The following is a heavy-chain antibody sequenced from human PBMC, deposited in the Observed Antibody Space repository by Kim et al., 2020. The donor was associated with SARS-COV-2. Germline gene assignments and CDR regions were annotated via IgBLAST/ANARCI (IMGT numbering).Heavy chain of an antibody. CDR3: ARVDNYDSSGYYYDY. V-gene: IGHV1-69*01. J-gene: IGHJ4*02. D-gene: IGHD3-22*01. Sequence: AQKFQGRVTITADEYTSTAYMELSSLRSEDTAVYYCARVDNYDSSGYYYDYWGQGTLVTVSS.